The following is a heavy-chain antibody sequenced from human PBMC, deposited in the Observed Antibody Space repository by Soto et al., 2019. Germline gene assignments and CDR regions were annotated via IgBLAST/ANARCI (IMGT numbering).Heavy chain of an antibody. CDR1: GYSFTSYW. Sequence: PGESLKISCKGSGYSFTSYWISWVRQMPGKGLEWMGRIDPSDSYTNYSPSFQGHVTISADKSISTAYLQWSSLKASDTVMYYCASPYRYYDSSGYWAFDIWGQGTMVTVSS. D-gene: IGHD3-22*01. CDR2: IDPSDSYT. V-gene: IGHV5-10-1*01. CDR3: ASPYRYYDSSGYWAFDI. J-gene: IGHJ3*02.